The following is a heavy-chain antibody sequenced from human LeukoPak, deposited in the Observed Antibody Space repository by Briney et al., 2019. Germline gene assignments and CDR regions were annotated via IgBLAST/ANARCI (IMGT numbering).Heavy chain of an antibody. J-gene: IGHJ3*02. Sequence: GGSLRLSCAASGFTFDDYGMSWVRQAPGKGLEWVSGINWNGGSTGYADSVKGRFTISRDNAKNSLYLQMNSLRAEDTALYYCARATHDSSGYYPEGAFDIWGQGTMVTVSS. V-gene: IGHV3-20*04. CDR1: GFTFDDYG. CDR2: INWNGGST. CDR3: ARATHDSSGYYPEGAFDI. D-gene: IGHD3-22*01.